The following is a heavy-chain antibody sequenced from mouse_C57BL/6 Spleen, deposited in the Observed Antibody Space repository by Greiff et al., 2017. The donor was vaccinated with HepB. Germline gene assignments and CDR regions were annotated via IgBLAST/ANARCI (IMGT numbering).Heavy chain of an antibody. CDR2: ISDGGSYT. CDR3: AREVYDGYYNAMDY. D-gene: IGHD2-3*01. CDR1: GFTFSSYA. V-gene: IGHV5-4*01. Sequence: DVKLVESGGGLVKPGGSLKLSCAASGFTFSSYAMSWVRQTPEKRLEWVATISDGGSYTYYPDNVKGRFTISRDNAKNNLYLQMSHLKSEDTAMYYCAREVYDGYYNAMDYWGQGTSVTVSS. J-gene: IGHJ4*01.